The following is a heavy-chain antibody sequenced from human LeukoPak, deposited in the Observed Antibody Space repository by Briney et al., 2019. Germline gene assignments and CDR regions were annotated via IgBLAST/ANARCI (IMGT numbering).Heavy chain of an antibody. J-gene: IGHJ4*02. Sequence: PGGSLRLSCAASGFTFSSFEMSWVRQAPGKGLEWVSAISGSGGSAYYADSVKGRFTISRDNVKNSIYLQMNSLRADDTAVYYCARGRGIALWGQGTLVTVSS. V-gene: IGHV3-23*01. CDR1: GFTFSSFE. CDR2: ISGSGGSA. CDR3: ARGRGIAL. D-gene: IGHD6-13*01.